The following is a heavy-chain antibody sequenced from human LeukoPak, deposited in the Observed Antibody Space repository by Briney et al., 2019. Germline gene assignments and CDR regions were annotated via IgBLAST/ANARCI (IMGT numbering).Heavy chain of an antibody. J-gene: IGHJ5*02. Sequence: ASVKVSCKASGYTFTSYYMHWVRQAPGQGLEWMGIINPSGGSTSYAQKFQGRVTMTRDMSTSTVYMELSSLRSEDTAVYYCARGTSITMVRGVREYNWFDPWGQGTLVTVSS. CDR3: ARGTSITMVRGVREYNWFDP. V-gene: IGHV1-46*01. CDR1: GYTFTSYY. CDR2: INPSGGST. D-gene: IGHD3-10*01.